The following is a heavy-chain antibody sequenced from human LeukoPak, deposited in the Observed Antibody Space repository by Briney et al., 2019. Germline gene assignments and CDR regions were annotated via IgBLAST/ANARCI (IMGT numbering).Heavy chain of an antibody. D-gene: IGHD4-17*01. J-gene: IGHJ4*02. V-gene: IGHV3-33*06. CDR2: IWYDGSYE. Sequence: GESLKISCVAPGFALSSCNMHWVRQAPGKGLEWVALIWYDGSYEYYTDSVKGRFTISRDNSKNTLYLQMNSLGGEDTATYYCAKDSIDYDDYNYFDSWGEGSLVTVSS. CDR1: GFALSSCN. CDR3: AKDSIDYDDYNYFDS.